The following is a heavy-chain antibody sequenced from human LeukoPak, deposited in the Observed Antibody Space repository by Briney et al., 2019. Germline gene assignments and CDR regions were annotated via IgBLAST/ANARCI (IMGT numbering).Heavy chain of an antibody. J-gene: IGHJ6*03. CDR3: ARGNTDYYYYMDV. CDR2: IYYSGST. V-gene: IGHV4-59*01. D-gene: IGHD2-2*02. CDR1: SGSISSYY. Sequence: SETLSLTCTVSSGSISSYYWSWIRQPPGKGLEWVGYIYYSGSTNYNPSLKSRVTISVDTSKNQFSLKLSSVTAADTAVYYCARGNTDYYYYMDVWGKGTTVTISS.